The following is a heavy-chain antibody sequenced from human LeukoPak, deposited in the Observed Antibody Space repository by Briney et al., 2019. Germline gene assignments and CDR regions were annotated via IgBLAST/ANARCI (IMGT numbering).Heavy chain of an antibody. CDR2: ISSSGSYI. CDR3: AKDQSGSYYVRWFDP. J-gene: IGHJ5*02. D-gene: IGHD1-26*01. V-gene: IGHV3-21*01. Sequence: GGSLRLSCAASRFTFSSYSMNWVRQAPGKGLEWVSSISSSGSYIYHADSVKGRFTISRDNAKNSLYLQMNSLRAEDTAVYYCAKDQSGSYYVRWFDPWGQGTLVTVSS. CDR1: RFTFSSYS.